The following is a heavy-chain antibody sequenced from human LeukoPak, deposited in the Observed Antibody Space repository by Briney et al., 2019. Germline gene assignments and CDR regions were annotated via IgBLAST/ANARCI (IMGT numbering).Heavy chain of an antibody. CDR1: GFTFDDYA. Sequence: PGRSLRLSCAASGFTFDDYAMHWVRQAPGKGLEWVSGISWNSGSIGYADSVKGRFTISRDNAKNSLYLQMNSLRAEDTAVYYCARDEGPYYYDSYGSIDAFDVWGQGTMVTVSS. CDR3: ARDEGPYYYDSYGSIDAFDV. V-gene: IGHV3-9*01. CDR2: ISWNSGSI. J-gene: IGHJ3*01. D-gene: IGHD3-22*01.